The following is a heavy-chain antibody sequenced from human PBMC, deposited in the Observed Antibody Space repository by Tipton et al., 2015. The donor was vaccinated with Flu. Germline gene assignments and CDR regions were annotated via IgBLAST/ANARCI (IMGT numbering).Heavy chain of an antibody. Sequence: TLSLTCVVSGYSISTGYYWGWIRQPPGKGLEWIGSVSHSGNTYYEPSLKSRVTISLDTFQNHFSLKLISVTAADTAVYYCSRSTYYYGSGTSDYWGQGTLVSV. CDR1: GYSISTGYY. CDR3: SRSTYYYGSGTSDY. D-gene: IGHD3-10*01. CDR2: VSHSGNT. J-gene: IGHJ4*02. V-gene: IGHV4-38-2*01.